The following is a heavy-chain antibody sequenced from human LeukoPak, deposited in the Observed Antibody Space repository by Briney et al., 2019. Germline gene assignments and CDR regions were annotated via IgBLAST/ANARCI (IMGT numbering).Heavy chain of an antibody. D-gene: IGHD6-19*01. Sequence: GASVKVSCKASGYTFTSYDINWVRQATGQGLEWMGWINPNSGGTNYAQKFQGRVTMTRDTSISTAYMELSRLRSDDTAVYYCASSSGWYFAGAFDIWGQGTMVTVSS. CDR1: GYTFTSYD. V-gene: IGHV1-2*02. CDR3: ASSSGWYFAGAFDI. J-gene: IGHJ3*02. CDR2: INPNSGGT.